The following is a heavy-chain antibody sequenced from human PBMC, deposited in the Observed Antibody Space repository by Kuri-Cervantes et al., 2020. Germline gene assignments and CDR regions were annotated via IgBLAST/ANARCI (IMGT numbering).Heavy chain of an antibody. CDR1: GYSFTDYH. D-gene: IGHD3-22*01. Sequence: ASVKVSCKASGYSFTDYHIHWVRQAPGQGLEWMGWINPKTGDTNYAQTFQGRVTMTRDTSISTAYMELSRLRSDDTAVYYCARDMYDSSGLWGQGTLVTVSS. J-gene: IGHJ4*02. V-gene: IGHV1-2*02. CDR2: INPKTGDT. CDR3: ARDMYDSSGL.